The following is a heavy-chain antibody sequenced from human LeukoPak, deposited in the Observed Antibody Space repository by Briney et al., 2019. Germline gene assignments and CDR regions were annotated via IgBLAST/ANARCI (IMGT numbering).Heavy chain of an antibody. J-gene: IGHJ4*02. CDR3: ARDRYSGWLRIDY. D-gene: IGHD5-12*01. Sequence: SETLSLTCAVSGYSISSGYYWGWIRQRPGKGLEWIGSIYHSGSTYYNPSLKSRVTISVDTSKNQFSLKLSSVTAADTAVYYCARDRYSGWLRIDYWGQGTLVTVSS. CDR1: GYSISSGYY. V-gene: IGHV4-38-2*02. CDR2: IYHSGST.